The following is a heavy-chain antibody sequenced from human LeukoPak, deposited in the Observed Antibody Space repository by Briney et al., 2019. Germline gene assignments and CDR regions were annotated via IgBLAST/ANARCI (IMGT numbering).Heavy chain of an antibody. Sequence: SETLSLTCSVSGGSISSGSYYWSWIRQPAGKGLEWIGRIFLSGSTNYNPSLKSRVTMSIATSKNQFSLSLRSVTAADTAVYYCARENYYDTSDWGQGTLVTVSS. D-gene: IGHD3-22*01. V-gene: IGHV4-61*02. J-gene: IGHJ4*02. CDR1: GGSISSGSYY. CDR2: IFLSGST. CDR3: ARENYYDTSD.